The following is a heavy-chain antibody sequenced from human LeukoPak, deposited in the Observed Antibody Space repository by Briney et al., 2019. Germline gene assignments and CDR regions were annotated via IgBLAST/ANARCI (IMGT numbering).Heavy chain of an antibody. CDR2: ISTSSSYI. V-gene: IGHV3-21*01. CDR1: GFTLSSYS. CDR3: ARVTRGGYDGFFDY. J-gene: IGHJ4*02. D-gene: IGHD5-12*01. Sequence: GGSLRLSCAASGFTLSSYSMNWVRQAPGKGLEWVSFISTSSSYIYYTDSVKGRFIISRDNAKKSLYLQMNSLRAEDTAVYYCARVTRGGYDGFFDYWGQGTLVTVSP.